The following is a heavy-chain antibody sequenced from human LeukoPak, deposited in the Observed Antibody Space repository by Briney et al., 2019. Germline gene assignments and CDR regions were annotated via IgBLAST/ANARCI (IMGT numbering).Heavy chain of an antibody. Sequence: SETLSLTCAVSGSSILSGYYWGWLRQPPEKGLEWIDSIGHSGSTYYNPSLRTRVTMSVDTSNNQLSLKVNSVTAADTAIYYCARVDNCYAWGSYATKQKYYSYMDVWGKGTTVTVSS. D-gene: IGHD3-16*01. J-gene: IGHJ6*03. CDR3: ARVDNCYAWGSYATKQKYYSYMDV. CDR1: GSSILSGYY. CDR2: IGHSGST. V-gene: IGHV4-38-2*01.